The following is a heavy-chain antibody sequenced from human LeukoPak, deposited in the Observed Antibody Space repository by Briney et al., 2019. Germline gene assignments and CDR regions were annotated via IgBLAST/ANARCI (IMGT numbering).Heavy chain of an antibody. CDR2: IYYSGST. CDR1: GGSISSGGYY. J-gene: IGHJ4*02. CDR3: ARDLLSTAGYFDY. D-gene: IGHD6-19*01. V-gene: IGHV4-61*08. Sequence: SQTLSLTCTVSGGSISSGGYYWSWIRQHPGKGLEWIGYIYYSGSTNYNPSLKGRVTISVDTSKNQFSLNLSSVTAADTAVYYCARDLLSTAGYFDYWGQGTLVTVSS.